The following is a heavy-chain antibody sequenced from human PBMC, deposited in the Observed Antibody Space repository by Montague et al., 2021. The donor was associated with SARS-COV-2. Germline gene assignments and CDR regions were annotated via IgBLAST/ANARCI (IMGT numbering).Heavy chain of an antibody. CDR3: VRVSWYYYGSGAFDY. Sequence: SETPSLTCTVSGRSIISTSSYWGGIRQPPGGGLEWIGSIPHRENTFYNPSLKSPVTISVDTSKNQFSLKMISVTAADTGIYYCVRVSWYYYGSGAFDYWGQGTLVTVSA. CDR1: GRSIISTSSY. J-gene: IGHJ4*02. V-gene: IGHV4-39*07. D-gene: IGHD3-10*01. CDR2: IPHRENT.